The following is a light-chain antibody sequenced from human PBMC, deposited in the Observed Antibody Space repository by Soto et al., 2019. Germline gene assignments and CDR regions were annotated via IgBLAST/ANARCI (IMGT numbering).Light chain of an antibody. CDR3: QQYHGYWT. CDR1: QTISTW. V-gene: IGKV1-5*01. J-gene: IGKJ1*01. Sequence: GDRVTSTCRASQTISTWLAWFQQKPGKAPKLLIYDASSLESGVPSRFSGSGSGTEFTLTINSLQPDDFATYFCQQYHGYWTYGQGTKVEIK. CDR2: DAS.